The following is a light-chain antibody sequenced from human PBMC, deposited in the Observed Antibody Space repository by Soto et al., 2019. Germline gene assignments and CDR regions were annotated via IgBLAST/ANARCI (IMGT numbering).Light chain of an antibody. CDR1: QTIGSG. CDR2: KAT. Sequence: DIQMTQSPSTLSASVGDGFTITCRASQTIGSGLAWYQQKPGKAPKLLIYKATNLQRGVPSRFSGSGSGTDFSLTISSLQPVDSATYYCQQYNDFQYTFGQGTKLEI. V-gene: IGKV1-5*03. J-gene: IGKJ2*01. CDR3: QQYNDFQYT.